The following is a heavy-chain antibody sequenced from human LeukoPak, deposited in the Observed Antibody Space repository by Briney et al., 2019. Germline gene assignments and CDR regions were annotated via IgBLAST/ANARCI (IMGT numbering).Heavy chain of an antibody. V-gene: IGHV4-31*03. J-gene: IGHJ4*02. D-gene: IGHD3-22*01. CDR1: GGSISSGGYY. CDR2: IYYSGST. Sequence: PSETLSLTCTVSGGSISSGGYYWSWIRQPPGKGLEWIGYIYYSGSTYYNPSLKSRVTISVDTSKNQFSLKLSSVAAADTAVYYCARASYYDSSGLTDPYYFDYWGQGTLVTVSS. CDR3: ARASYYDSSGLTDPYYFDY.